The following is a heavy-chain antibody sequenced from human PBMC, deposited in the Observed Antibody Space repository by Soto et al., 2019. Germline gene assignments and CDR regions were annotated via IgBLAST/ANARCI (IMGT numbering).Heavy chain of an antibody. CDR1: GGSISSGGYS. V-gene: IGHV4-30-2*01. CDR3: XXXXPVFIQH. Sequence: QLQLQESGSGLVKPSQTLSLTCAVSGGSISSGGYSWSWIRQPPGKGLEWIGYIYHSGSTYYNPSLKSRXTISXXXXXXXXXXXXXXXXXXXXXXXXXXXXXPVFIQHWGQGTLVTVSS. D-gene: IGHD3-10*01. J-gene: IGHJ1*01. CDR2: IYHSGST.